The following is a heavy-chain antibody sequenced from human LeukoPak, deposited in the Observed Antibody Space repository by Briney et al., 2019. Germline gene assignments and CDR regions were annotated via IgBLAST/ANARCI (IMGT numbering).Heavy chain of an antibody. J-gene: IGHJ4*02. CDR1: GFAFSIYA. V-gene: IGHV3-23*01. D-gene: IGHD3-22*01. CDR2: ISGSGGST. CDR3: AKVRDYSGYWRQAFDY. Sequence: QPGGSLRLSCAASGFAFSIYAMSWVRQAPGKGLEWVSGISGSGGSTYYADSVKGRFTISRDNSKNTLYLQMNSLQADDTAIYYCAKVRDYSGYWRQAFDYWGQGALVTVSS.